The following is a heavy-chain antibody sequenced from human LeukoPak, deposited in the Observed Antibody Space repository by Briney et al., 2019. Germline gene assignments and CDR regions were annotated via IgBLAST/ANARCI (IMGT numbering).Heavy chain of an antibody. V-gene: IGHV3-9*01. D-gene: IGHD5-18*01. Sequence: PGGSLRLSCAASGFTFDDYAMHWVRQAPGMGLEWVSGISWNSGSIGYADSVKGRFTISRDNAKNSLYLQMNSLRAEDTALYYCAKGTAMVTAFDYWGQGTLVTVSS. CDR2: ISWNSGSI. CDR3: AKGTAMVTAFDY. J-gene: IGHJ4*02. CDR1: GFTFDDYA.